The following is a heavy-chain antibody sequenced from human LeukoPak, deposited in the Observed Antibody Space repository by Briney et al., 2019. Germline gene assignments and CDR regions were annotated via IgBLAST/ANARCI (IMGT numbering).Heavy chain of an antibody. CDR1: GGSISSYY. CDR3: ARLGSSWYDPAGY. CDR2: IYYSGST. D-gene: IGHD6-13*01. J-gene: IGHJ4*02. Sequence: PETLSLTCTVSGGSISSYYWSWIRQPPGKGLEWIGYIYYSGSTNYNPSLKSRVTISVDTSKNQFSLKLSSVTAADTAVYYCARLGSSWYDPAGYWGQGTLVTVSS. V-gene: IGHV4-59*08.